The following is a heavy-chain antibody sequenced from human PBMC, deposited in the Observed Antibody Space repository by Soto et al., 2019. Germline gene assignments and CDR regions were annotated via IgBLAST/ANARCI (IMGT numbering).Heavy chain of an antibody. Sequence: GGSLRLSCAASGFTFSGYYMFWVRQAPGKGLVWVSHIKGDGSVTYYADSAKGRFTISRDNANNMLYLQMNSLIAEDTAVYYCTRDPRNKGLGPWGQGTMVTVSS. CDR3: TRDPRNKGLGP. V-gene: IGHV3-74*01. CDR1: GFTFSGYY. CDR2: IKGDGSVT. J-gene: IGHJ5*02.